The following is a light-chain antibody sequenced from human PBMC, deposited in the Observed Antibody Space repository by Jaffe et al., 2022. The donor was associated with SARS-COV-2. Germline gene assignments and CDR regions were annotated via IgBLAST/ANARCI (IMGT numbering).Light chain of an antibody. V-gene: IGKV2-28*01. Sequence: DIVMTQSPLSLPVTPGEPASISCRSSQSLLHSNGYNYLDWYLQKPGQSPQLLIYLGSNRASGVPDRFSGSGSGTDFTLKISRVEAEDVGVYYCMQALQTPSPGFTFGPGTKVDIK. CDR2: LGS. J-gene: IGKJ3*01. CDR3: MQALQTPSPGFT. CDR1: QSLLHSNGYNY.